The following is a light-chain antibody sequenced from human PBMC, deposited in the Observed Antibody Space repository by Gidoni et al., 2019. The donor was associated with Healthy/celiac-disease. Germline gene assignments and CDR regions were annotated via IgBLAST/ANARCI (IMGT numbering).Light chain of an antibody. V-gene: IGLV3-19*01. CDR1: SLRSYY. J-gene: IGLJ2*01. CDR2: GKN. Sequence: SSELTQDPTVSVALGQTVRITCQGDSLRSYYASWYQQKPVQAPVLVIYGKNNGPSGIPDRFSGSSSVNTASLTITGSQAEYEADYYCNSRDSSGNHLVFGGGTKLTVL. CDR3: NSRDSSGNHLV.